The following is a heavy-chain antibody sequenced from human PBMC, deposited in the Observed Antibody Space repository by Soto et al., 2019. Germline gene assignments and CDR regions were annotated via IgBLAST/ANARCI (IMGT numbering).Heavy chain of an antibody. J-gene: IGHJ4*02. CDR1: GFSLSTSGMC. CDR2: IDWDDDK. D-gene: IGHD6-19*01. V-gene: IGHV2-70*01. CDR3: TRMFRPDRSGWTPFDY. Sequence: SGPTLVNPTQTLTLTCTFSGFSLSTSGMCVSWIRQPPGKALEWLALIDWDDDKYYSTSLKTRLTISKDTSKNQVVLTMTNMDPVDTATYYCTRMFRPDRSGWTPFDYWGQGTLVTVSS.